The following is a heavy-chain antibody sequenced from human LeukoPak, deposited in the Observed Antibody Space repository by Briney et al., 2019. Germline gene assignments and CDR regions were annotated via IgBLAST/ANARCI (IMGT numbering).Heavy chain of an antibody. CDR1: RGSISGSIRSYY. CDR3: ARIPLGYSGAYYFDY. V-gene: IGHV4-4*09. J-gene: IGHJ4*02. Sequence: SETLSLTCTVSRGSISGSIRSYYWSWLRQPPGKGLEWIGYISSGGSVNDNPSLRSRVTISVDTSKDQFFLNLSSVSAADTAVYYCARIPLGYSGAYYFDYWGQGTLVTVSP. D-gene: IGHD5-12*01. CDR2: ISSGGSV.